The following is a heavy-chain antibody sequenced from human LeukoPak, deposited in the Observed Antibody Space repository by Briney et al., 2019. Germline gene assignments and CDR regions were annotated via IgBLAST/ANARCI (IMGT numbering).Heavy chain of an antibody. D-gene: IGHD4-11*01. CDR2: INPSGGSI. CDR3: ARAGSNYAWHWFDP. J-gene: IGHJ5*02. Sequence: GASVKVSWKASVYTFTSYYMHWVRQAPGQGLEWMGIINPSGGSISYAQKFQGRVTMTRDTSTSTVYMELSSLRSEDAAVYYCARAGSNYAWHWFDPWGQGTLVTVSS. CDR1: VYTFTSYY. V-gene: IGHV1-46*01.